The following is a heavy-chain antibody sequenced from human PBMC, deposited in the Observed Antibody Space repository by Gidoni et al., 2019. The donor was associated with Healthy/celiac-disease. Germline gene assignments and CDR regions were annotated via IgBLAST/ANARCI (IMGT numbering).Heavy chain of an antibody. D-gene: IGHD2-21*02. CDR3: ARLMGGNSHGFYGMDV. V-gene: IGHV5-51*01. J-gene: IGHJ6*02. Sequence: EVQLVQSGAEVKKPAESLKISCKGHAYSCTSYWIGWVRQMPGKGLEWMGIIYPGDSDTRYSPSFQGQVTISADKSISTAYLQWSSLKASDTAMYYCARLMGGNSHGFYGMDVWGQGTTVTVSS. CDR2: IYPGDSDT. CDR1: AYSCTSYW.